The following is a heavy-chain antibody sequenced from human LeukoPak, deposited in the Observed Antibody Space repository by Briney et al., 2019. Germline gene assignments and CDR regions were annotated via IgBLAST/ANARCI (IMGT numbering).Heavy chain of an antibody. J-gene: IGHJ4*02. CDR3: ASGYGKFDY. V-gene: IGHV4-59*01. CDR1: GGSISSYY. CDR2: IYYSGST. D-gene: IGHD5-12*01. Sequence: SETLSFTCTVSGGSISSYYWSWIRQPPGKGLEWIGYIYYSGSTNYNPSLKSRVTISVDTSKNQFSLKLSSVTAADTAVYYCASGYGKFDYWGQGTPVTVSS.